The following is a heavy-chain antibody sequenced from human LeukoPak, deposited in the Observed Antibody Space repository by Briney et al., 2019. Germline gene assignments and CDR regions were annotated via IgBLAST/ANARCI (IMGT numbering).Heavy chain of an antibody. D-gene: IGHD3-10*01. J-gene: IGHJ5*02. CDR3: ARGLRYYGSRSGNWFDP. Sequence: PSETLFLTCAVYGGSFSGYYWSWIRQPPGKGLEWIGEINHSGSTNYNPSLKSRVTISVDTPKNQFSLKLSSVTAADTAVYYCARGLRYYGSRSGNWFDPWGQGTLVTVSS. CDR2: INHSGST. V-gene: IGHV4-34*01. CDR1: GGSFSGYY.